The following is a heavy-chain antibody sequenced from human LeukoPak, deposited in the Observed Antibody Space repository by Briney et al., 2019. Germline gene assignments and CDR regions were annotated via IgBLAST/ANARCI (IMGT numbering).Heavy chain of an antibody. CDR1: GYSFTSYW. Sequence: GESLKISCKGSGYSFTSYWIGWVRQMPGKGLEWMGIIYPGDSDTRYSPSFQGQVTISADKSISTAYPQWSSLKASDTAMYYCARPHDSGSYYFDYWGQGTLVTVSS. CDR3: ARPHDSGSYYFDY. V-gene: IGHV5-51*01. J-gene: IGHJ4*02. D-gene: IGHD1-26*01. CDR2: IYPGDSDT.